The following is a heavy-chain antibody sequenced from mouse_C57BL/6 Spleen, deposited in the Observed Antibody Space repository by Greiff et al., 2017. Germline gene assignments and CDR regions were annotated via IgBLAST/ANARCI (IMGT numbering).Heavy chain of an antibody. D-gene: IGHD2-2*01. CDR1: GFTFSSYG. CDR3: ARDPLVTTVFDY. V-gene: IGHV5-6*01. J-gene: IGHJ2*01. CDR2: ISSGDSYT. Sequence: EVKLQESGGDLVKPGGSLKLSCAASGFTFSSYGMSWVRQTPDKRLEWVATISSGDSYTYYPDSVKGRFTISRDNAKNTLYLQMSSLKSEDTAMYYCARDPLVTTVFDYWGQGTTLTVSS.